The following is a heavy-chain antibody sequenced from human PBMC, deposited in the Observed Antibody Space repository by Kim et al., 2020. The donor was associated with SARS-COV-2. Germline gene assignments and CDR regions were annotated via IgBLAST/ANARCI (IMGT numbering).Heavy chain of an antibody. D-gene: IGHD5-12*01. V-gene: IGHV3-7*01. CDR3: ARAEYSGYDYQIDY. Sequence: VDPVQGRFPLSRDTHKNSLYLQMNSLRAEDTAVYYCARAEYSGYDYQIDYWGQGTLVTVSS. J-gene: IGHJ4*02.